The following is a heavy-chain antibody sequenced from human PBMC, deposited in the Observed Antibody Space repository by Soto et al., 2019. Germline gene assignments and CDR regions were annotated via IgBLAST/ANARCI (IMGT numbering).Heavy chain of an antibody. V-gene: IGHV1-8*01. Sequence: ASVKVSCKASGYTFTSYDINWVRQATGQGLEWMGWMNPNSGNTGYAQKFQGRVTMTRNTSISTAYMELNSLRAEDTAVYYCARGPDDDVWGSDPPLLAYCGQGTPVPGSS. CDR2: MNPNSGNT. CDR3: ARGPDDDVWGSDPPLLAY. J-gene: IGHJ4*02. D-gene: IGHD3-16*01. CDR1: GYTFTSYD.